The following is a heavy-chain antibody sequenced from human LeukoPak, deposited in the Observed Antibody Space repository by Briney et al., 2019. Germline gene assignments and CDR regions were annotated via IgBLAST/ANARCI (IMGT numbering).Heavy chain of an antibody. CDR1: GYTFTDYY. CDR2: INPNSGGT. J-gene: IGHJ5*02. V-gene: IGHV1-2*02. D-gene: IGHD1-14*01. Sequence: ASVKVSCKTSGYTFTDYYMHWVRQAPGQGREWMGWINPNSGGTNYAQKFQGRVTMTRDTSISTAYMELSRLRSDDTAVYYCARGPRTNWFDPWGQGTLVAVSS. CDR3: ARGPRTNWFDP.